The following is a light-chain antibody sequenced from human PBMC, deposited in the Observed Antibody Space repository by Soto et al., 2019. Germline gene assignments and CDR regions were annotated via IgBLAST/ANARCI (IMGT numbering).Light chain of an antibody. CDR3: QQFRDSPFT. Sequence: AIQLTQSPSSLSASVGDRVAITCRASQAISNALAWYQQKPGQPPTLLIYDVSSLESGVPSRFSGSGSGTDFTLTIRSLQPEDFATYFCQQFRDSPFTFGGGTRVDI. V-gene: IGKV1D-13*01. CDR1: QAISNA. J-gene: IGKJ4*01. CDR2: DVS.